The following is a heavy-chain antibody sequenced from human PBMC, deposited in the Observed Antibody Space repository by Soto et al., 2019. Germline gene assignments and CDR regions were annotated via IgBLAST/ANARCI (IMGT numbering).Heavy chain of an antibody. CDR3: VAVDYGDY. J-gene: IGHJ4*02. V-gene: IGHV1-3*01. D-gene: IGHD6-19*01. CDR1: GYTFTSYA. CDR2: INAGNGNT. Sequence: QVQLVQSGAEVKKPGASVKVSCKTSGYTFTSYAVHWARQAPGQRLEWMGWINAGNGNTEYSQKFQGRVTFTRDTSASTAHMELSSLRSEDTAVYYCVAVDYGDYWGQGTLVTVYS.